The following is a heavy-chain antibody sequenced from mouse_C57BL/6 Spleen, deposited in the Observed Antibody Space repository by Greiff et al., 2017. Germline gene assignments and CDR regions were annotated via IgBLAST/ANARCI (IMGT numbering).Heavy chain of an antibody. CDR2: INPYNGGT. Sequence: VQLKQSGPVLVKPGASVKMSCKASGYTFTDYYMNWVKQSHGKSLEWIGVINPYNGGTSYNQKFKGKATLTVDKSSSTAYMELNSLTSEDSAVYYCARGGGYFDVWGTGTTVTVSS. CDR1: GYTFTDYY. CDR3: ARGGGYFDV. J-gene: IGHJ1*03. V-gene: IGHV1-19*01.